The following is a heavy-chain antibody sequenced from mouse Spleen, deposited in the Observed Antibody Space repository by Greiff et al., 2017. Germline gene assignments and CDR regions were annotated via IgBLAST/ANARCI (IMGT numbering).Heavy chain of an antibody. D-gene: IGHD2-3*01. CDR1: GFTIKDDY. CDR3: FCDGYGDGGALDY. V-gene: IGHV14-4*01. Sequence: VQLQQSGAELVRPGASVKMSCTASGFTIKDDYMHWVKQRPEQGLEWIGGIDPENGDTEYASKFQGRATITEDTSSSTALLQLSSLTSEGAAVYYCFCDGYGDGGALDYWGQGTSVTVSS. CDR2: IDPENGDT. J-gene: IGHJ4*01.